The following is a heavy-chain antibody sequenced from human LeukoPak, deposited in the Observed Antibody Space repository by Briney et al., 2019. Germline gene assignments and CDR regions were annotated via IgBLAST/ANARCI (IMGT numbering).Heavy chain of an antibody. V-gene: IGHV4-39*01. CDR1: GFTFSSDSMN. Sequence: GSLRLSCAASGFTFSSDSMNWVRQAPGKGLEWVGSLYYSGSSSYNPSLKSRLTISVDISKNQFSLRLSSVTAADTAVYYCAKSRNYYENRDAFDIWGQGTMVTVSS. CDR3: AKSRNYYENRDAFDI. CDR2: LYYSGSS. D-gene: IGHD3-22*01. J-gene: IGHJ3*02.